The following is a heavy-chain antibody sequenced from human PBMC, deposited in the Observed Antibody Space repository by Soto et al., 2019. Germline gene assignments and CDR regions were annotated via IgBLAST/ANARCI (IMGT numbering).Heavy chain of an antibody. D-gene: IGHD1-20*01. CDR2: MGGSNDDT. CDR3: AKDRVNHNSVWDPFDI. CDR1: VFTFSIFA. Sequence: PWGSLRLSCSASVFTFSIFAMSWFRQAPGKGLEWVSGMGGSNDDTYYADSVKGRFTISRDNSKNTLFLQMNSLRAEDTAVYFCAKDRVNHNSVWDPFDIWGQGTTVTVSS. V-gene: IGHV3-23*01. J-gene: IGHJ3*02.